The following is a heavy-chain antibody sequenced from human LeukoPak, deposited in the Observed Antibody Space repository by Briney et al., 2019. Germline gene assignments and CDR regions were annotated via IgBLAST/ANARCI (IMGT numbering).Heavy chain of an antibody. CDR3: ARQIPNGPLDS. V-gene: IGHV4-31*03. CDR1: AGSTSSGGYY. J-gene: IGHJ5*01. CDR2: VRSSGTT. Sequence: SQTLSLTCSVSAGSTSSGGYYWSCIRQYPGKGLEWIGYVRSSGTTYYNPSLKGRVAMSVDTSKNQFSLKLNSVTAADTAIYYCARQIPNGPLDSWGQETLVSVSS.